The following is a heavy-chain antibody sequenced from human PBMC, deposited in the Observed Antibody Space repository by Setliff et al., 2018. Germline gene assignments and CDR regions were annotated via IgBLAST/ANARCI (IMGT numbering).Heavy chain of an antibody. CDR2: ISSSSSYI. V-gene: IGHV3-21*01. Sequence: GGSLRLSCAASGFSFNNYWMHWVRQAPGKGLEWVSSISSSSSYIYYADSVKGRFTISRDNAKNSLYLQMNSLRAEDTAVYYCARYTADENYWGQGTLVTVSS. CDR1: GFSFNNYW. CDR3: ARYTADENY. D-gene: IGHD1-20*01. J-gene: IGHJ4*02.